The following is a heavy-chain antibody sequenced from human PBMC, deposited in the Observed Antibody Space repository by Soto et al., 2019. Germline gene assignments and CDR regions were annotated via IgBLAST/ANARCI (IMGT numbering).Heavy chain of an antibody. CDR1: GGSISSGDYY. J-gene: IGHJ5*02. V-gene: IGHV4-30-4*01. D-gene: IGHD6-19*01. CDR2: IYYSGST. Sequence: SETLSLTCTVSGGSISSGDYYWSWIRQPPGKGLEWIGYIYYSGSTYYNPSLKSRVTISVDTSKNQFSLKLSSVTAADTAVYYCATHLIAVAGTGWFDPWGQGNLVTVSS. CDR3: ATHLIAVAGTGWFDP.